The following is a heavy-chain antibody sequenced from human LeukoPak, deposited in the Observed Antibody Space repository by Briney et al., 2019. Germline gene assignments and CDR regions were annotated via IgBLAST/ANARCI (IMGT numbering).Heavy chain of an antibody. CDR2: ISSSSSYI. Sequence: GGSLRLSCAASGFTFDDYAMHWVRQVPGKGLEWVSSISSSSSYIYYADSVKGRFTISRDNAKNSLYLQMNSLRAEDTAVYYCARDYGGGSPFDYWGQGILVTVSS. J-gene: IGHJ4*02. V-gene: IGHV3-21*01. CDR3: ARDYGGGSPFDY. CDR1: GFTFDDYA. D-gene: IGHD4-23*01.